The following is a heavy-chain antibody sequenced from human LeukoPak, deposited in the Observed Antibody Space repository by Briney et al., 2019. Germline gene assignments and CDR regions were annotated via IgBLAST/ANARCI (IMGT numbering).Heavy chain of an antibody. V-gene: IGHV4-31*03. CDR2: IYYSGST. J-gene: IGHJ5*02. CDR1: GGSISSGGYY. Sequence: SETLSLTCTVSGGSISSGGYYWSWIRQHPGKGLEWIGYIYYSGSTYYNPSLKSRVTISIDTSKNQFSLKLSSVTAADTAVYYCARGARVVVATVNWFDPWGQGTLVTVSS. CDR3: ARGARVVVATVNWFDP. D-gene: IGHD2-15*01.